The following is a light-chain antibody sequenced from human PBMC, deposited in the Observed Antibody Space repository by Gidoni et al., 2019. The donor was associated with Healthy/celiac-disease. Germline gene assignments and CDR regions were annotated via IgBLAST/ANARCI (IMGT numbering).Light chain of an antibody. J-gene: IGKJ1*01. V-gene: IGKV1-39*01. Sequence: LPITQSPSSLSASVGDRVTITCRASQSISSYLNWYQQKPGKAPKLLIYAASSLQSGVPSRFSGSGSGTDFTLTISSLQPEDFATYYCQQSYSTPWAFGQGTKVEIK. CDR2: AAS. CDR1: QSISSY. CDR3: QQSYSTPWA.